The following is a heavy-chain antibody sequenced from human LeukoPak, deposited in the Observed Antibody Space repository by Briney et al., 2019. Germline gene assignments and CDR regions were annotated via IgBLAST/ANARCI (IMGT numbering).Heavy chain of an antibody. CDR2: IYYSGST. D-gene: IGHD3-22*01. Sequence: PSETLSLTCTVSGGSISSSSYYWGWIRQPPGKGLEWIGSIYYSGSTYYNPSLKSRVTISVDTSKNQFSLKLSSVTAADTAMYYCARDKGYYDSSGYLKAFDIWGQGTMVTVSS. J-gene: IGHJ3*02. V-gene: IGHV4-39*07. CDR3: ARDKGYYDSSGYLKAFDI. CDR1: GGSISSSSYY.